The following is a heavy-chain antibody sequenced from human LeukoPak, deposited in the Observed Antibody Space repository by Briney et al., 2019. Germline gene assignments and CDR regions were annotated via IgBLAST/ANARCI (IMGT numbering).Heavy chain of an antibody. Sequence: SETLSLTCAVYGGSFSGYYWSWIRQPPGKGLEWIGEINHSGSTNYNPSLKSRVTISVDTSKNQFSLKLSSVTAADTAVYYCARKFGYSSSWIYYYYYMDVWGKGTTVTVSS. D-gene: IGHD6-13*01. CDR1: GGSFSGYY. J-gene: IGHJ6*03. CDR2: INHSGST. CDR3: ARKFGYSSSWIYYYYYMDV. V-gene: IGHV4-34*01.